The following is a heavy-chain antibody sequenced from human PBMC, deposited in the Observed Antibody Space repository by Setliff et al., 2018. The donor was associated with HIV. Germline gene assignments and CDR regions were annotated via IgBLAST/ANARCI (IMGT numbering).Heavy chain of an antibody. CDR2: IYHSGST. CDR1: GYSISSGYY. J-gene: IGHJ6*03. V-gene: IGHV4-38-2*01. CDR3: ARQREVYGTVYYYYMDV. Sequence: ASETLSLTCAVSGYSISSGYYWGWIRQPPGKGLEWIGSIYHSGSTNYNPSLKSRVTISVDTSKNQFSLKLSSVTAADTAVYYCARQREVYGTVYYYYMDVWGKGTTVTV. D-gene: IGHD4-17*01.